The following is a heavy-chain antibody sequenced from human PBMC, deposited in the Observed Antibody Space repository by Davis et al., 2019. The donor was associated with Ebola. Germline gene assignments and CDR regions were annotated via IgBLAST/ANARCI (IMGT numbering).Heavy chain of an antibody. J-gene: IGHJ6*02. Sequence: GSLRLSCTVSGGSISSYYWSWIRQPPGKGLEWIGEINHSGRTNYNPSLKSRVTISVDTSKKQFSLKLSSVTAADTAVYYCARGPLGDYYGSGSYSRLMDVWDQGTTVTVSS. D-gene: IGHD3-10*01. CDR3: ARGPLGDYYGSGSYSRLMDV. CDR1: GGSISSYY. CDR2: INHSGRT. V-gene: IGHV4-34*01.